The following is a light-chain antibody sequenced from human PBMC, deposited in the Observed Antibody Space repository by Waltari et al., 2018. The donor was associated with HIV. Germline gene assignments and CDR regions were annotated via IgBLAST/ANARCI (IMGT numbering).Light chain of an antibody. CDR3: MSYAGGETYV. V-gene: IGLV2-8*01. CDR2: DVS. Sequence: QSALTQPPSASGSPGQSVTISCTGTSSDVGNYNYVSWYQQHPGKAPKLMIYDVSKRPSGVPDRFSGSKSCTTASLTVSGLQAEDEADYYCMSYAGGETYVFGSGTKVTVL. J-gene: IGLJ1*01. CDR1: SSDVGNYNY.